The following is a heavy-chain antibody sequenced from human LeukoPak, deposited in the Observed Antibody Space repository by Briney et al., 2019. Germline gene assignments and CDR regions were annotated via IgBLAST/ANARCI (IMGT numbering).Heavy chain of an antibody. CDR2: ISYDGSNK. CDR1: GFTFSSYG. D-gene: IGHD4-17*01. Sequence: GGSLRLSCAASGFTFSSYGMHWVRQAPGKGLEWVAVISYDGSNKYYADSVKGRFTTSRDNAKNSLYLQMNNLRAEDTAVYYCARDLPTVTTVHFRDSWGQGILVTVSS. J-gene: IGHJ4*02. V-gene: IGHV3-30*03. CDR3: ARDLPTVTTVHFRDS.